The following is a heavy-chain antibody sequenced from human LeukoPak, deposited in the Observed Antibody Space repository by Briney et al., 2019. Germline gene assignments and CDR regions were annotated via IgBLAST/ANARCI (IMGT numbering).Heavy chain of an antibody. CDR2: IDSAGNT. J-gene: IGHJ2*01. CDR1: GGSISTYH. Sequence: ETLSLTCTVSGGSISTYHWTWVRQAPGRGLEWVSLIDSAGNTYYADSVKGRFTISRDNSKNTLYLQMNTLRVEDTAVFYCARGNWYFDLWGRGTLVTVSS. CDR3: ARGNWYFDL. V-gene: IGHV3-66*01.